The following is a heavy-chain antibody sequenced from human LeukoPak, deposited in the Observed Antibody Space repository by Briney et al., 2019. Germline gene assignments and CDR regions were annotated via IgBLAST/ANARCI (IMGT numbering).Heavy chain of an antibody. J-gene: IGHJ4*02. CDR2: IYTSGST. CDR1: GGSISSYY. V-gene: IGHV4-4*07. CDR3: AGNYDILTGVDY. D-gene: IGHD3-9*01. Sequence: SETLSLTCTVSGGSISSYYWSWIRHPAGKGLEWIGRIYTSGSTNYNPSLKSRVTMSVDTSKNQFSLKLSSVTAADTAVYYCAGNYDILTGVDYWGQGTLVTVSS.